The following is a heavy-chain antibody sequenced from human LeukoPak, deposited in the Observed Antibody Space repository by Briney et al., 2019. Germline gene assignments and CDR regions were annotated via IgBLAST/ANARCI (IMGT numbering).Heavy chain of an antibody. CDR3: ARHKDYCYSYMDV. J-gene: IGHJ6*03. CDR1: GGSFSGYY. V-gene: IGHV4-34*01. CDR2: IYYSGST. Sequence: ASETLSLTCAVYGGSFSGYYWSWIRQPPGKGLEWIGTIYYSGSTYYNPSLTSRVTISVDTSKNQFSLKLSSVTAADTAVYYCARHKDYCYSYMDVWGKGTTVTISS.